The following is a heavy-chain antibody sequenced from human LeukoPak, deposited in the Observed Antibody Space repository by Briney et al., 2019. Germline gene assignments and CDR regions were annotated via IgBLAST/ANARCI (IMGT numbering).Heavy chain of an antibody. D-gene: IGHD1-26*01. Sequence: SETLSLTCTVSGGSISSYYWSWIRQPPGKGLEWIGYIYYSGSTNYNPSLKSRVTISVDTSKNQFSLKLSSVTAADTAVYYCARQSPEWELPYYFDYWGQGTLVTVSS. J-gene: IGHJ4*02. V-gene: IGHV4-59*08. CDR1: GGSISSYY. CDR3: ARQSPEWELPYYFDY. CDR2: IYYSGST.